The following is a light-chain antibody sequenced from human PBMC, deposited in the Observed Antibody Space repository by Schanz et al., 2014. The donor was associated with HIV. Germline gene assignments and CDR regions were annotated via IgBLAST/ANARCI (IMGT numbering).Light chain of an antibody. CDR1: QSVGSN. CDR3: QHYGSS. J-gene: IGKJ3*01. CDR2: GAA. Sequence: ERVMTQSPATLSVSPGERATLSCRASQSVGSNLAWYQQKPGQAPRLLIHGAATRATGIPARFSGSGSGTDFTLTISRLEPEDFAVYYCQHYGSSFGPGTKVDIK. V-gene: IGKV3-15*01.